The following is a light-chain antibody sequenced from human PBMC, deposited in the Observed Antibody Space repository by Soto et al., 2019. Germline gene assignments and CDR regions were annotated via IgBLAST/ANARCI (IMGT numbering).Light chain of an antibody. CDR1: QGVGTN. CDR2: GAT. V-gene: IGKV3-15*01. CDR3: QQYHDWPPYT. Sequence: EVVMTQSPATLSVSPGERATLSCRASQGVGTNLAWHQQKPGQPPRLLIHGATTRATGIPARFSGSGSGTEFTLTISSLQSEDFAVYYCQQYHDWPPYTFGQGTKLEIK. J-gene: IGKJ2*01.